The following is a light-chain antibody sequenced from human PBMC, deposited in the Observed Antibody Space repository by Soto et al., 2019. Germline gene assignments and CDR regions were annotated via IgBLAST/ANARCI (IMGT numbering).Light chain of an antibody. CDR2: RNN. V-gene: IGLV1-47*01. CDR3: PAWDDSLSAL. Sequence: QSVLTQPPSASGTPGQRVTISCSGSSSNIGSNYVYWYQQLPGTAPKLLIYRNNQRPSGVPDRFSGSKSGTSASLAISGLRSEDEDVYYCPAWDDSLSALFGGGTKLTVL. CDR1: SSNIGSNY. J-gene: IGLJ2*01.